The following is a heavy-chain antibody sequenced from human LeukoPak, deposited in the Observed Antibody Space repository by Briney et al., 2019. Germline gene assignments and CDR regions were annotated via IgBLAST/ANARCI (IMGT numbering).Heavy chain of an antibody. J-gene: IGHJ6*02. CDR3: ARGVVVKGMDV. CDR1: GFTFSSYA. D-gene: IGHD2-21*01. Sequence: PGGSLRLSCAASGFTFSSYAMHWVRQAPGKGLEWAAVISYDGSNKYYADSVKGRFTISRDNSKNTLYLQMNSLRAEDTAVYYCARGVVVKGMDVWGQGTTVTVSS. V-gene: IGHV3-30-3*01. CDR2: ISYDGSNK.